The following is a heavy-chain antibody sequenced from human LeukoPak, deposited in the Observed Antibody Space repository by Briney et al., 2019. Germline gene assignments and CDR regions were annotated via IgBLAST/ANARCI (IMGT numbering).Heavy chain of an antibody. CDR1: GFSYSNYA. CDR3: AKEIYGSGSYYDLDY. J-gene: IGHJ4*02. Sequence: GGSLRLSCATSGFSYSNYAMSWVRQAPGKGLEWVSSISDSGFSTYYADSVKGRFTISRDNSKNTLYLQMNSLRVEDTAVYYCAKEIYGSGSYYDLDYWGQGSLVTVSS. CDR2: ISDSGFST. D-gene: IGHD3-10*01. V-gene: IGHV3-23*01.